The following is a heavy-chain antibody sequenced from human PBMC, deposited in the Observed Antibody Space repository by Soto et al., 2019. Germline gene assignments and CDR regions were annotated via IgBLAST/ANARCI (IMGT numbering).Heavy chain of an antibody. CDR3: ARDWGRTSMTFYGMDV. D-gene: IGHD3-16*01. CDR1: GDSISGYH. V-gene: IGHV4-59*01. CDR2: IHNSGST. Sequence: SETLSLTCTVSGDSISGYHWNWIRQPPGKGVEWIGYIHNSGSTTYNSSLKSRVTISIDTSKKQSSLKLTSVTAADTAVYYCARDWGRTSMTFYGMDVWGQGTTVTVSS. J-gene: IGHJ6*02.